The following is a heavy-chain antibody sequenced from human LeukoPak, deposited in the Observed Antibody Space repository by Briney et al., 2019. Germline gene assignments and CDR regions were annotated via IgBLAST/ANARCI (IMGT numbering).Heavy chain of an antibody. CDR3: ATDRPGYSSSWELDY. CDR1: GYTLTELS. CDR2: FDPEDGET. D-gene: IGHD6-13*01. J-gene: IGHJ4*02. V-gene: IGHV1-24*01. Sequence: ASVKVSCKVSGYTLTELSMHWVRQAPGKGLEWMGGFDPEDGETIYAQKFQGRATMTEDTSTDTAYMELSSLRSEDTAVYYCATDRPGYSSSWELDYWGQGTPVTVSS.